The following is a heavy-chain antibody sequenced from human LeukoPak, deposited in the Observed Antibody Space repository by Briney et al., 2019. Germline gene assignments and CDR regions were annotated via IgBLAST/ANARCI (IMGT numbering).Heavy chain of an antibody. Sequence: SETLSLTCTVSGGSISSYHWSWIRQPPGKGLEWIGYIYYSGSTNYNPSLKSRVTISVDTSKNQFSLKLSSVTAADTAVYYCARHALGLHDYYFDYWGQGTLVTVSS. D-gene: IGHD3-16*01. J-gene: IGHJ4*02. V-gene: IGHV4-59*08. CDR1: GGSISSYH. CDR3: ARHALGLHDYYFDY. CDR2: IYYSGST.